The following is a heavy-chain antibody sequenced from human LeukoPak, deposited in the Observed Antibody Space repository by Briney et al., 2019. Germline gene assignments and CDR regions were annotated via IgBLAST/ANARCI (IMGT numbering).Heavy chain of an antibody. V-gene: IGHV1-69*04. J-gene: IGHJ5*02. Sequence: SVKVSCKASGGTFSSYTISWVRQAPGQGLEWMGRIIPILGIANYAQKLQGRVTMTTDTSTSTAYMELRSLRSDDTAVYYCARDLGYCSSTSCQNWFDPWGQGTLVTVSS. CDR1: GGTFSSYT. CDR3: ARDLGYCSSTSCQNWFDP. CDR2: IIPILGIA. D-gene: IGHD2-2*01.